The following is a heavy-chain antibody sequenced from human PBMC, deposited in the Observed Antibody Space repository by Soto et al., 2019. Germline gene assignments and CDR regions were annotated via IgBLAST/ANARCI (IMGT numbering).Heavy chain of an antibody. D-gene: IGHD3-22*01. CDR3: ARGALMGSSGYYFDY. CDR2: IIPIFGAA. CDR1: GGTFSSYA. J-gene: IGHJ4*02. Sequence: SVKVSCKASGGTFSSYAISWVRQAPGQGLEWMGGIIPIFGAANYAQKFQGRVTITADESTSTAYMELSSLRSEDTAVYYCARGALMGSSGYYFDYWGQGTLVTVSS. V-gene: IGHV1-69*13.